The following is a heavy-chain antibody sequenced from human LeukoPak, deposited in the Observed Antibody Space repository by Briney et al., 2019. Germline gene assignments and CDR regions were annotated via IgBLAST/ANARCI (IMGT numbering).Heavy chain of an antibody. CDR3: ASSLYDSSGYYGYAFDI. V-gene: IGHV4-61*01. CDR2: IYYSGST. D-gene: IGHD3-22*01. Sequence: SETLSLTCTVSGASVSTVSYYWSWIRQPPGKGLEWIGYIYYSGSTNYNPSLKSRVTISVDTSKDQFSLKLSSVTAADTAVYYCASSLYDSSGYYGYAFDIWGQGTMVTVSS. CDR1: GASVSTVSYY. J-gene: IGHJ3*02.